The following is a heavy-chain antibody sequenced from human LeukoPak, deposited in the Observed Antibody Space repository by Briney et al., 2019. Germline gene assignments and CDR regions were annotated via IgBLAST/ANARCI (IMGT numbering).Heavy chain of an antibody. J-gene: IGHJ4*02. V-gene: IGHV1-46*01. CDR2: INPSGGST. D-gene: IGHD3-10*01. Sequence: ASVKVSXKASGYTFTSYYMHWVRQAPGQGLEWMGIINPSGGSTSYAQKFQGRVTMTRDTSTSTVYMELSSLRSEDTAVYYCARDLNGSGSYYGEVDYWGQGTLVTVSS. CDR1: GYTFTSYY. CDR3: ARDLNGSGSYYGEVDY.